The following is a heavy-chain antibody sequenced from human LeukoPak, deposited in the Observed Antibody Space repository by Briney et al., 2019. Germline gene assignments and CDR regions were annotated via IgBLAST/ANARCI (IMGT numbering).Heavy chain of an antibody. V-gene: IGHV4-61*01. CDR1: GGSISSSSYY. Sequence: SETLSLTCTVSGGSISSSSYYWSWIRQPPGKGLEWIGYIYYSGSTNYNPSLKSRVTISVDTSKNQFSLKMNSVTAADTAVYYCARARWYRGLTEFDFWGQGILVTVSS. CDR2: IYYSGST. CDR3: ARARWYRGLTEFDF. J-gene: IGHJ4*02. D-gene: IGHD4-17*01.